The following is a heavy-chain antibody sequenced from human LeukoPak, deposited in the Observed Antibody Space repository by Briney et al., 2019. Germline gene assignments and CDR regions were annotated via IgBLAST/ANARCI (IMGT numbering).Heavy chain of an antibody. D-gene: IGHD2-21*02. J-gene: IGHJ6*02. Sequence: TWIRQPPGKGLEWVGFIRSKTYGGTTEYAASVKGRFTISRDDSKSIAYLQVNSLKTEDTAVYYCTKKTHCAGDCYSFGHGMDVWGQGTMVTVSS. CDR2: IRSKTYGGTT. V-gene: IGHV3-49*02. CDR3: TKKTHCAGDCYSFGHGMDV.